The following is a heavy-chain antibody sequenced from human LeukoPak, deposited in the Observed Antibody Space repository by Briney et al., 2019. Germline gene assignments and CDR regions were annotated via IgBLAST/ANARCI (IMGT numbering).Heavy chain of an antibody. V-gene: IGHV3-23*01. CDR2: VGAGGST. CDR3: AKKYSNTWSSFDY. J-gene: IGHJ4*02. D-gene: IGHD6-13*01. Sequence: SGGSLRLPCGASGFTFSSFAMSWVRQAPGKGLEWVSGVGAGGSTYCADSVKGRFTISRDNSKNTLYLQMNSLRAEDTAIYYCAKKYSNTWSSFDYWGQGTLVTVSS. CDR1: GFTFSSFA.